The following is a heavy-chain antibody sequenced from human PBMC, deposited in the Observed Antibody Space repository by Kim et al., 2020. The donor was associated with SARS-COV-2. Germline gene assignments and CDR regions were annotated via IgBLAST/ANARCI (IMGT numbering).Heavy chain of an antibody. J-gene: IGHJ5*02. CDR1: GYSFTSYW. D-gene: IGHD3-10*01. CDR2: IYPGDSDT. V-gene: IGHV5-51*01. Sequence: GESLKISCKGSGYSFTSYWIGWVRQMPGKGLEWMGIIYPGDSDTRYSPSFQGQVTISADKSISTAYLQWSSLKASDTAMYYCARHPYGSGSYPNWFDHWGQGTLVTVST. CDR3: ARHPYGSGSYPNWFDH.